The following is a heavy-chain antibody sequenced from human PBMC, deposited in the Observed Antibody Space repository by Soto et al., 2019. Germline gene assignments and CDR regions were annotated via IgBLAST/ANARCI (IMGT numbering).Heavy chain of an antibody. Sequence: SETLSLTCTVSGGSISSGGYYWSWIRQHPGKGLEWIGYIYYSGSTYYNPSLKSRVTISVDTSKNQFSLYLQMNSLRAGDTAVYYCVRLGRDGYFDYWGQGTLVTVSS. J-gene: IGHJ4*02. D-gene: IGHD6-19*01. CDR1: GGSISSGGYY. V-gene: IGHV4-31*03. CDR3: VRLGRDGYFDY. CDR2: IYYSGST.